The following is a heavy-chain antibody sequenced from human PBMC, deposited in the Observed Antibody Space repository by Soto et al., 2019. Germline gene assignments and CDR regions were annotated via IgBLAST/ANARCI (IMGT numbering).Heavy chain of an antibody. CDR2: INHSGST. Sequence: SETLSLTCAVYGGSFTGYSWTWIRQPPGKGLEWIGQINHSGSTIYSTSLKSRLTISVGTSKNQFSLNLSSVTAADTAMYYCARAGVATIYPGNNWFDPWGQGTLVTVSS. CDR3: ARAGVATIYPGNNWFDP. V-gene: IGHV4-34*01. D-gene: IGHD5-12*01. J-gene: IGHJ5*02. CDR1: GGSFTGYS.